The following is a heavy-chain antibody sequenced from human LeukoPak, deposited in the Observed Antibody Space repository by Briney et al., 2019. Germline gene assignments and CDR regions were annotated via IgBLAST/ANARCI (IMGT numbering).Heavy chain of an antibody. Sequence: GGSLRLSCAASGFTFSSYAMSWVRQAPGKGLEWVSAIGGSGGSTYYADSVKGRFTISRDNSKNTLYLQMNSLRAEDTAVYYCAKFLPTHIVVANYYFDYWGQGTLVTVSS. J-gene: IGHJ4*02. CDR1: GFTFSSYA. CDR3: AKFLPTHIVVANYYFDY. CDR2: IGGSGGST. V-gene: IGHV3-23*01. D-gene: IGHD2-21*01.